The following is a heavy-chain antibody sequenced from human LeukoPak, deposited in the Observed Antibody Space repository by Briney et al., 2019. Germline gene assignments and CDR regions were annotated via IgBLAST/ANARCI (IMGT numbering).Heavy chain of an antibody. CDR2: MNPNSGNT. D-gene: IGHD3-10*01. J-gene: IGHJ4*02. V-gene: IGHV1-8*01. Sequence: GASVKVSCQACGYTFTTYEINWVRQATGQGLEWMGWMNPNSGNTGYAQKFQGRVTMTRNTSISTAYMELSSLRSEDTAVYYCARGGVLPIYWGQGTLVTVSS. CDR1: GYTFTTYE. CDR3: ARGGVLPIY.